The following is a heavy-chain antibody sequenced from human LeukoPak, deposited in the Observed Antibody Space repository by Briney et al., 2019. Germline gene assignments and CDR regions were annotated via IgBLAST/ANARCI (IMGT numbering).Heavy chain of an antibody. CDR1: GYRFTNYW. V-gene: IGHV5-51*01. CDR3: ARPPRDDSSGYYSAFDI. D-gene: IGHD3-22*01. Sequence: GESLKISCKGSGYRFTNYWIGWVRQLPGKGLEWMGIIYPGDSDTRYSPSFQGQVTISADKSICTAYLQWNSLKASDTAMYYCARPPRDDSSGYYSAFDIWGQGTMVTVSS. CDR2: IYPGDSDT. J-gene: IGHJ3*02.